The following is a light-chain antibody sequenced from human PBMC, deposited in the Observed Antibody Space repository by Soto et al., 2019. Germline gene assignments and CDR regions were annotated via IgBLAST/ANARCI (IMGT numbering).Light chain of an antibody. CDR2: DTS. J-gene: IGKJ4*01. Sequence: EIVLTQSPATLSLFPGERATLSCRASQSISTYLAWYQQKPGQSPRLLIYDTSNRATGIPARFSGSGSGTDFTLTIISLEPEDFAIYYCQQRHNWPLTFGGGTKVEI. CDR3: QQRHNWPLT. V-gene: IGKV3-11*01. CDR1: QSISTY.